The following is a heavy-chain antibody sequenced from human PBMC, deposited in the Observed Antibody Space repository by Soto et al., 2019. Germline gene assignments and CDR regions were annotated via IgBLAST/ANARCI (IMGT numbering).Heavy chain of an antibody. D-gene: IGHD6-6*01. V-gene: IGHV1-69*12. J-gene: IGHJ6*02. CDR1: GGTFSSYA. Sequence: QVQLVQSGAEVKKPGSSVKVSCKASGGTFSSYAISWVRQAPGQGLEWMGGIIPIFGTANYAQKFQGRVTITADESTSTAYMELSSLRSEDTAVYYCASSSIAARPHYYYYGMDVWGQGTTVTVSS. CDR2: IIPIFGTA. CDR3: ASSSIAARPHYYYYGMDV.